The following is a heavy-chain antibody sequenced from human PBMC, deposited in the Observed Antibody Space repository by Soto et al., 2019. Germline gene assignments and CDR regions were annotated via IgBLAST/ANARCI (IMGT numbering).Heavy chain of an antibody. Sequence: GESLKISCKGFGYSFTSYRIGWVRQMPGKGLEWMGIIYPGDSDTRYSPSFQGQVTISADKSISTAYLQWSSLKASDTAMYYCARYRDDYYYGMDVWGQGTTVTVSS. CDR1: GYSFTSYR. D-gene: IGHD4-4*01. V-gene: IGHV5-51*01. CDR2: IYPGDSDT. CDR3: ARYRDDYYYGMDV. J-gene: IGHJ6*02.